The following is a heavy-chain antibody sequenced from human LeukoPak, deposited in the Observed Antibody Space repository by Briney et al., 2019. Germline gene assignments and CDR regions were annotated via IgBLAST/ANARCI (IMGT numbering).Heavy chain of an antibody. Sequence: PSETLSLTCTVSGGSISSYYWSWIRQPPGKGLEWIGYIYYSGSTNYNPSLKSRVTISVDTSKNQFSLKLSSVTAADTAVFYCARSVWFGELKSLDYWGQGTLVTVSS. J-gene: IGHJ4*02. CDR1: GGSISSYY. CDR3: ARSVWFGELKSLDY. D-gene: IGHD3-10*01. CDR2: IYYSGST. V-gene: IGHV4-59*08.